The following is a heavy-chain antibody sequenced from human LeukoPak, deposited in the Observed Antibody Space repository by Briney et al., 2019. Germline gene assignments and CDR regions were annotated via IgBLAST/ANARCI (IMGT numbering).Heavy chain of an antibody. D-gene: IGHD3-22*01. CDR3: ATNYYDSSGYYEVGAFDI. CDR2: ISAYNGNT. J-gene: IGHJ3*02. CDR1: GYTFTGYY. V-gene: IGHV1-18*04. Sequence: ASVKVSCKASGYTFTGYYMHWVRQAPGQGLEWMGWISAYNGNTNYAQKLQGRVTMTTDTSTSTAYMELRSLRSDDTAVYYCATNYYDSSGYYEVGAFDIWGQGTMVTVSS.